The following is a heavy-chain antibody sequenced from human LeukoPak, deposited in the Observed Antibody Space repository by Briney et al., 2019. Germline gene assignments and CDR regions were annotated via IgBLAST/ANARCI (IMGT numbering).Heavy chain of an antibody. CDR1: GYTFTGYY. CDR3: ATDAKGIAAAGYYFDY. D-gene: IGHD6-13*01. Sequence: APVKVSCKASGYTFTGYYIHWVRQAPGQGLEWMGWINPNSGGTNYAQKFQGRVTMTRDTSISTAYMELSRLRSDDTAVCYCATDAKGIAAAGYYFDYWGQGTLVTVSS. V-gene: IGHV1-2*02. J-gene: IGHJ4*02. CDR2: INPNSGGT.